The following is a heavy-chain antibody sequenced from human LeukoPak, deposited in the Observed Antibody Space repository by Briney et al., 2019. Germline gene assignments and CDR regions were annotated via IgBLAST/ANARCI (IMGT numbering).Heavy chain of an antibody. V-gene: IGHV3-33*01. CDR1: GFTFSTYG. D-gene: IGHD1-26*01. J-gene: IGHJ4*02. Sequence: GGSLRLSCAASGFTFSTYGMHRVRQAPGKGLEWVALIWNDGSKKYYADSVKGRFTISRDNSNNTMYLQVNSLRAEDTAVYYCARGSGSYYGVLAYWGQGTLVTVSP. CDR3: ARGSGSYYGVLAY. CDR2: IWNDGSKK.